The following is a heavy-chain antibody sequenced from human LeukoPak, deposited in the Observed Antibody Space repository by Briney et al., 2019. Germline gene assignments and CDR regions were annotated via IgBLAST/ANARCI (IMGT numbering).Heavy chain of an antibody. J-gene: IGHJ6*02. V-gene: IGHV3-30*09. CDR3: AREALTGYVRNGMDV. Sequence: GKSLRLSCAAPGFTFSSYVMHWVRQAPGKGLEWVAVTSYDGSNTYYADSAKGRLAMSRDNSKNTLYLQMSSLRSEDTAVYYCAREALTGYVRNGMDVWGQGTTVIVSS. D-gene: IGHD5-12*01. CDR2: TSYDGSNT. CDR1: GFTFSSYV.